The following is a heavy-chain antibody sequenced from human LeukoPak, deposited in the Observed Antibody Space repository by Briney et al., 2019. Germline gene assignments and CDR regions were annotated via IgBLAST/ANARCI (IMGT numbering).Heavy chain of an antibody. CDR2: IWYDGSNK. D-gene: IGHD6-6*01. Sequence: GGSLRLSCSASGFTFSSYGMHGVRQAPGKGLEWVAVIWYDGSNKYYADSVKGRFTISRDNSKNTLYLQMNSPRAEDTAVYYCASGAYSSSSGWFDPWGQGTLVTVSS. V-gene: IGHV3-33*01. CDR1: GFTFSSYG. J-gene: IGHJ5*02. CDR3: ASGAYSSSSGWFDP.